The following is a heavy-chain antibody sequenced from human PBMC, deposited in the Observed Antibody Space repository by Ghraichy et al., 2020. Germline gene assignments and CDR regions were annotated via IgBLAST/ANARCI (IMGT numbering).Heavy chain of an antibody. CDR3: ARDVVLMVYAINYYYYGMDV. D-gene: IGHD2-8*01. J-gene: IGHJ6*02. V-gene: IGHV3-7*01. CDR1: GFTFSSYW. CDR2: IKQDGSEK. Sequence: GGSLRLSCAASGFTFSSYWMSWVRQAPGKGLEWVANIKQDGSEKYYVDSVKGRFTISRDNAKNSLYLQMNSLRAEDTAVYYCARDVVLMVYAINYYYYGMDVWGQGTTVTVSS.